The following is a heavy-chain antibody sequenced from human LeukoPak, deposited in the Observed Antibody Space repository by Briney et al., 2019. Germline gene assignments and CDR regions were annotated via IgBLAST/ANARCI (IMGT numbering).Heavy chain of an antibody. CDR3: TRAYSFSY. D-gene: IGHD6-13*01. CDR1: GDSVSNNRTA. Sequence: SQTLSLTCAISGDSVSNNRTAWNWIRQSPSRGLEWLGRTYYRSKWYKEYAESVKSRITINPDTSKNQFSLQLSSVTPEDTVLYYRTRAYSFSYWGQGTLVTVSS. J-gene: IGHJ4*02. CDR2: TYYRSKWYK. V-gene: IGHV6-1*01.